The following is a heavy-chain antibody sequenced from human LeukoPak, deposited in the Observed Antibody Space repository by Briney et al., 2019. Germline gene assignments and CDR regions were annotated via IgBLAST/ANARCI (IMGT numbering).Heavy chain of an antibody. Sequence: SETLSLTCTVSGGSISNYYWTWIRQPPGKGLEWIGYIYYSGSTNSNPSLKSRVTMSVDTSKNQFSLKLNSVTAADTAVYYCAGYGDYVDYWGQGTLVTVSS. CDR2: IYYSGST. CDR1: GGSISNYY. J-gene: IGHJ4*02. CDR3: AGYGDYVDY. V-gene: IGHV4-59*08. D-gene: IGHD4-17*01.